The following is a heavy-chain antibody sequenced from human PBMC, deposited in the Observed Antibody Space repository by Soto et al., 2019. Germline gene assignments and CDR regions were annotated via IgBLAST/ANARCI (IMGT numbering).Heavy chain of an antibody. V-gene: IGHV3-23*01. J-gene: IGHJ3*02. CDR2: ISGSGGST. D-gene: IGHD3-22*01. Sequence: EVQLLESGGGLVQPGGSLRLSCAATGFTFSSYAMSWVRQAPGKGLEWVSAISGSGGSTYYADSVKGRFTISRDNSKNTLYLQINSLRAEDTAVYYCGKDSYYDSSGYLTAKDAFDIWGQGTLVTVSS. CDR3: GKDSYYDSSGYLTAKDAFDI. CDR1: GFTFSSYA.